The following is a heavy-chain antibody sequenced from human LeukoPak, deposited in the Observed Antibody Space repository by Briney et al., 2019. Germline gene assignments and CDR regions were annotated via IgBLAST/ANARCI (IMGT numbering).Heavy chain of an antibody. D-gene: IGHD4-17*01. J-gene: IGHJ4*02. CDR3: ARATYMTTVTLDY. Sequence: GGSLRLSCAASGFTFSSYIMNWVRQAPGKWLEWVSYISDSSSTKYYADSVKGRFTISRDNAKNSLCLQMTSLRDEDTAVYYCARATYMTTVTLDYWGQGTLVTVSS. CDR1: GFTFSSYI. V-gene: IGHV3-48*02. CDR2: ISDSSSTK.